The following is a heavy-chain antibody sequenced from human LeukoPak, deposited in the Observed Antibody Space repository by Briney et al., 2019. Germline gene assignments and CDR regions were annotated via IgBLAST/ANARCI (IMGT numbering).Heavy chain of an antibody. D-gene: IGHD1-26*01. CDR3: AREWELLH. V-gene: IGHV1-2*06. CDR1: GGTFSSYA. CDR2: INPNSGGT. Sequence: ASVKVSCKASGGTFSSYAISWVRQAPGQGLERMGRINPNSGGTNYAQKFQGRVTMTRDTSISTAYMELSRLRSDDTAVYYCAREWELLHWGQGTLVTVSS. J-gene: IGHJ4*02.